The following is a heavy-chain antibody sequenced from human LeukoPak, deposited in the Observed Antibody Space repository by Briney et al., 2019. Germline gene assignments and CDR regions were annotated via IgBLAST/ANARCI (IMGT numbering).Heavy chain of an antibody. V-gene: IGHV1-2*06. CDR3: ARGAHYHDSSEGYDY. D-gene: IGHD3-22*01. Sequence: ASVKVSCKASGYTFTGYYMHWVRQAPGQGLEWMGRINPNSGGTNYAQKFQGRVTMTRDTSISTAYMELSRLRSDATAVYYCARGAHYHDSSEGYDYWGQGTLVTVSS. CDR1: GYTFTGYY. CDR2: INPNSGGT. J-gene: IGHJ4*02.